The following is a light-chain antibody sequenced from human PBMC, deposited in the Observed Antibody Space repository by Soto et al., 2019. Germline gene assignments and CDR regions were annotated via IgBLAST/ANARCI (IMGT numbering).Light chain of an antibody. CDR3: QQYGTSLFT. V-gene: IGKV3-20*01. Sequence: EIVLTQSPGTLSLSPGERATLSCRASHSVRSSYLAWYQQKPGQAPRLLIYGASSRATGIPDRFSGSGSGTDFTLTISRLEPEDFAVYYCQQYGTSLFTFGPGTKVDIK. J-gene: IGKJ3*01. CDR2: GAS. CDR1: HSVRSSY.